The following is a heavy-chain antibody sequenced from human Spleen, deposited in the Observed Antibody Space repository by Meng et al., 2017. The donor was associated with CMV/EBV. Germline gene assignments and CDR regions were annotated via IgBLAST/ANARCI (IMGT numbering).Heavy chain of an antibody. D-gene: IGHD6-19*01. CDR2: INHSGST. CDR3: ARGGYYYSSGWYSDY. Sequence: LVLELGRGRVKPSEPLSLPCAFFCGSCCGYYWSWIRQAPGKGREGIGEINHSGSTNYNPSLKSRVTISVDTSKNQFSLKLSSVTAADTAVYYCARGGYYYSSGWYSDYWGQGTLVTVSS. V-gene: IGHV4-34*01. CDR1: CGSCCGYY. J-gene: IGHJ4*02.